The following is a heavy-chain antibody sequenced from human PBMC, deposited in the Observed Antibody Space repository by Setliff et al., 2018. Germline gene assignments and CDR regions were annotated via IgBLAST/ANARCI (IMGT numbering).Heavy chain of an antibody. D-gene: IGHD1-1*01. V-gene: IGHV4-59*03. Sequence: SETLSLTCTVSGGSISPYFWSWIRQPPGKGLEWIGYIYHNGNTNFNPSLESRVTMSVDTSKKEFSLKLTSVTAADTAMYYCRQAVVGRDVFDIWGQGTMVTVSS. CDR1: GGSISPYF. CDR3: RQAVVGRDVFDI. J-gene: IGHJ3*02. CDR2: IYHNGNT.